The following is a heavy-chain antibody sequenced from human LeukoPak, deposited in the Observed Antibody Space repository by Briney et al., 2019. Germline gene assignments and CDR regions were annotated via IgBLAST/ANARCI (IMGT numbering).Heavy chain of an antibody. V-gene: IGHV3-21*01. D-gene: IGHD3-22*01. CDR3: AREGPYSSGLNFDY. CDR1: GFVFRTSG. J-gene: IGHJ4*02. CDR2: ISSSSSYI. Sequence: PGGSLRLSCAVSGFVFRTSGMHWVRQAPGKGLEWVSSISSSSSYIYYADSVKGRFTISRDNAKNSLYLQMNSLRAEDTAVYYCAREGPYSSGLNFDYWGQGTLVTVSS.